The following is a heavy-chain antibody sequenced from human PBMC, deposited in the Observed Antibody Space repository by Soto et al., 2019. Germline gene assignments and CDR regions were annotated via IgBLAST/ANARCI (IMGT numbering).Heavy chain of an antibody. CDR3: ATPGDILTGYYAFDI. J-gene: IGHJ3*02. CDR1: GFTFSDYY. Sequence: GGSLRLSCAASGFTFSDYYMSWIRQAPGKGLEWVSYISSSGSTIYYADSVKGRFTISRDNAKNSLYLQMNSLRAEDTAVYYCATPGDILTGYYAFDIWGQGTMVTVSS. D-gene: IGHD3-9*01. CDR2: ISSSGSTI. V-gene: IGHV3-11*01.